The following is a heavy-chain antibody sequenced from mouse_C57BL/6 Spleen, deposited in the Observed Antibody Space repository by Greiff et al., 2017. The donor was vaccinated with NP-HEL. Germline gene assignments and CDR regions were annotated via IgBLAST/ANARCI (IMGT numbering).Heavy chain of an antibody. V-gene: IGHV1-64*01. Sequence: VQLQQPGAELVKPGASVKLSCKASGYTFTSYWMHWVKQRPGQGLEWIGMIHPNSGSTNYNEKFKSKATLTVDKSSSTAYMQLSSLTSEDSAVYYCARTLYYDSRYWYFDVWGTGTTVTVSS. J-gene: IGHJ1*03. CDR2: IHPNSGST. CDR3: ARTLYYDSRYWYFDV. D-gene: IGHD2-4*01. CDR1: GYTFTSYW.